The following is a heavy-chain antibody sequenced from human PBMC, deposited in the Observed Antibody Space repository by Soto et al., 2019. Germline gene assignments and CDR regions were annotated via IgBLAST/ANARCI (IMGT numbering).Heavy chain of an antibody. J-gene: IGHJ5*02. V-gene: IGHV4-30-4*08. CDR3: AKGSGYP. D-gene: IGHD2-15*01. CDR1: GDSIINHQYY. CDR2: IYHSGST. Sequence: QVQLQESGPGLVKPSQTLFLTCTVSGDSIINHQYYWSWFRQPPGKGLEWIGFIYHSGSTSYNPSLQGRVTISVDTSQNQFSLKLTSVTAADAAVYYCAKGSGYPWGRGTLVTVSS.